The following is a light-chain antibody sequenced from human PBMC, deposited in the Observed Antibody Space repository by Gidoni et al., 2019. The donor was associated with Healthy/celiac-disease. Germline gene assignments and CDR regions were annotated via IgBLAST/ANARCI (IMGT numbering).Light chain of an antibody. Sequence: IVLTQSPAPLSLSPGERATLSCRASQSVSSSYLAWYQQKPGQAPRLLIYGASSRATGIPDRFSGSGSGTDFTLNISRLEPEDCAVYYCQQYGSSPLMYTFGQXTKLEIK. CDR1: QSVSSSY. CDR3: QQYGSSPLMYT. V-gene: IGKV3-20*01. J-gene: IGKJ2*01. CDR2: GAS.